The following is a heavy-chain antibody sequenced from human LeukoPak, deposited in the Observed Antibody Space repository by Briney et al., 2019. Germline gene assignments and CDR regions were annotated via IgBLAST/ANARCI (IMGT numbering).Heavy chain of an antibody. CDR2: IKEDGSDK. CDR1: GFIFSAFW. Sequence: GGSLRLSCAASGFIFSAFWMTWVRQAPGKGLEWVANIKEDGSDKYYVESVKGRFTISRDNAKNSLYLQMNSLRVEDTAVYYCAKDRANYYGSGSYYNAFDIWGQGTMVTVSS. V-gene: IGHV3-7*03. D-gene: IGHD3-10*01. CDR3: AKDRANYYGSGSYYNAFDI. J-gene: IGHJ3*02.